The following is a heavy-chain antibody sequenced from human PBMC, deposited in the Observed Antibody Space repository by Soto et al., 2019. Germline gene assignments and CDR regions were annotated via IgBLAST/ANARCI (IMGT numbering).Heavy chain of an antibody. Sequence: GGSLRLSCAASGFTFSSYGMHWVRQAPGKGLEWVAVISYDGSNKYYADSVKGRFTISRDNSKNTLYLQMNSLRAEDTAVYYCAKLMVVTAMDYYYGMDVWGQGTTVTVSS. CDR2: ISYDGSNK. CDR1: GFTFSSYG. J-gene: IGHJ6*02. D-gene: IGHD2-21*02. CDR3: AKLMVVTAMDYYYGMDV. V-gene: IGHV3-30*18.